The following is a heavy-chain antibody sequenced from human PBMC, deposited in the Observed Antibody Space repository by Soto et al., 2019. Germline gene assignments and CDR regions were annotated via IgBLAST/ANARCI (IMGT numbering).Heavy chain of an antibody. D-gene: IGHD2-15*01. Sequence: GASVKVSCKASRGTFSSYSISWVRQAPGQGLEWMGGIIPIFGTANYAQEFQGRVTITADESTSTAYMELSSLRSEDTAVYYCARTRLSIVVVVADHHPFDYWGQGTLVTVSS. CDR1: RGTFSSYS. J-gene: IGHJ4*02. CDR2: IIPIFGTA. CDR3: ARTRLSIVVVVADHHPFDY. V-gene: IGHV1-69*13.